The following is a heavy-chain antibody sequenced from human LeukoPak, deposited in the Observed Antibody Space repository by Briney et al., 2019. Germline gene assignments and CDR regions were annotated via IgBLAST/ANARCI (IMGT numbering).Heavy chain of an antibody. CDR2: ISSSSSYI. D-gene: IGHD1-26*01. CDR1: GFTFGDYA. V-gene: IGHV3-21*01. CDR3: ARYSGSYYPFDY. J-gene: IGHJ4*02. Sequence: GGSLRLSCTASGFTFGDYAMNWVRQAPGKGLEWVSSISSSSSYIYYADSVKGRFTISRDNAKNSLYLQMNSLRAEDTAVYYCARYSGSYYPFDYWGQGTLVTVSS.